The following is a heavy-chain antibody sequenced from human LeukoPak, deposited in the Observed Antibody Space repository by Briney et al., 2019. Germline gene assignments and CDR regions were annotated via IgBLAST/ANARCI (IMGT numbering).Heavy chain of an antibody. J-gene: IGHJ4*02. V-gene: IGHV3-74*01. D-gene: IGHD2/OR15-2a*01. CDR3: VRDRIGSY. CDR2: INGDGSST. Sequence: GGSLRLSCAASGFTFSSCAMSWVRQGPGKGLVWVSGINGDGSSTSHADSVKGRFTISRDNAKNTLYLQMNSLRDEDTAVYYCVRDRIGSYWGQGTLVTVSS. CDR1: GFTFSSCA.